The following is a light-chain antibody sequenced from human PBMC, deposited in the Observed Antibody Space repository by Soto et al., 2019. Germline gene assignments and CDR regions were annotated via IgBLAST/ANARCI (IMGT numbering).Light chain of an antibody. V-gene: IGKV3-20*01. CDR2: GAS. CDR1: QTVGGN. J-gene: IGKJ1*01. CDR3: QRYGSSLWT. Sequence: ELVMTQSPATLSVSPAERATVSCRASQTVGGNLAWYQQRPGQTPRLLIYGASTRATGIPDRFSGSGSGTDFTLTISRLEPEDFAVYYCQRYGSSLWTFGQGTKVDIK.